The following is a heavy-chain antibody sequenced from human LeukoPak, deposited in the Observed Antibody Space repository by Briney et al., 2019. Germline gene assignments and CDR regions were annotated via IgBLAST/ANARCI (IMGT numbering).Heavy chain of an antibody. Sequence: GGSPRDSRAASGYTLCGSAMHWVRQASGKRLVWVGRIRSRVNAYATSYAASVKGRFTIYRDDSKNTAYLEMNSLKTEDTAVYYCARHGTTVTTSIWGQGTLVTVSS. J-gene: IGHJ4*02. V-gene: IGHV3-73*01. CDR3: ARHGTTVTTSI. D-gene: IGHD4-17*01. CDR1: GYTLCGSA. CDR2: IRSRVNAYAT.